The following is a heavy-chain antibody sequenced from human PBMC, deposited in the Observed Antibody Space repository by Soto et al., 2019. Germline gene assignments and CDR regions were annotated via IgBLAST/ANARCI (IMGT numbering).Heavy chain of an antibody. D-gene: IGHD2-8*01. Sequence: PPETLSLTCFVPGDSIHNTYCWSWLRQAPEMGLLWIFENYHTGGRSYMTSLMGRITLSVDTSNNQFSLKLASVTAADTAVYYCARAVYCTTANYWDDFHDYNIDVWGQGTAVTVSS. CDR2: NYHTGGR. V-gene: IGHV4-4*03. J-gene: IGHJ6*01. CDR1: GDSIHNTYC. CDR3: ARAVYCTTANYWDDFHDYNIDV.